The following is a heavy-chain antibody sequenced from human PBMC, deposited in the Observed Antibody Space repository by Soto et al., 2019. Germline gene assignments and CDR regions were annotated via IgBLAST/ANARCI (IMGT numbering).Heavy chain of an antibody. D-gene: IGHD3-22*01. J-gene: IGHJ4*02. CDR1: GFTFSTYG. CDR3: AKTTDRSGYYSRFDY. V-gene: IGHV3-30*18. CDR2: ISYDGTNK. Sequence: LRLSCAASGFTFSTYGIHWVRQAPGKGLEWVALISYDGTNKNYADSVKGRFTISRDNSKNTLYLQMNTLRAEDTAVYYCAKTTDRSGYYSRFDYWGQGTLVTVSS.